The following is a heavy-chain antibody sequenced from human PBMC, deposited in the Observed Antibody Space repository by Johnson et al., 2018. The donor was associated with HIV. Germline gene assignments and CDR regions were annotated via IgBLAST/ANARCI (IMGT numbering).Heavy chain of an antibody. D-gene: IGHD7-27*01. J-gene: IGHJ3*02. CDR3: ARGSGVGAFDI. CDR2: ISYDGSNK. CDR1: GFTFSSYP. V-gene: IGHV3-30*14. Sequence: QMQLVESGGGVVQPGRSLRLSCAVSGFTFSSYPMHWVRQAPGKGLEWVAVISYDGSNKYYADSVKGRFTISRDNSKNTLYLQMGSLRAEDMAVYYCARGSGVGAFDIWGQGTMVTVSS.